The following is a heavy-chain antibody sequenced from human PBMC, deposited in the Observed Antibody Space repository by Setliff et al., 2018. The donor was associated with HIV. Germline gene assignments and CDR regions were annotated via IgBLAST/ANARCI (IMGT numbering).Heavy chain of an antibody. CDR1: GYTFINYH. J-gene: IGHJ6*03. CDR2: ISASGINT. V-gene: IGHV1-18*01. Sequence: VKVSCKASGYTFINYHITWVRQAPGQGLEWVGSISASGINTNYTQGRVTMTTDISTSTAYMELRSLRSADSAVYYCARVPVSNYYYYMDVWGKGTTVTVSS. CDR3: ARVPVSNYYYYMDV.